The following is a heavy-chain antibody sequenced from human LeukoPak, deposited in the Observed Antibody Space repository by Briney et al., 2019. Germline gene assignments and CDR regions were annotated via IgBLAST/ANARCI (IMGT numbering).Heavy chain of an antibody. Sequence: GGSLRLSCAASGFTFSSYSMSWVRQAPGKGLEWVSSISDDSNYIYYADSVEGRFTISRDNAKNSLYLQMNSLRAEDTAVYYCARERVKTRYSSSWYGDYWGQGTLVTVSS. CDR2: ISDDSNYI. V-gene: IGHV3-21*01. CDR1: GFTFSSYS. J-gene: IGHJ4*02. D-gene: IGHD6-13*01. CDR3: ARERVKTRYSSSWYGDY.